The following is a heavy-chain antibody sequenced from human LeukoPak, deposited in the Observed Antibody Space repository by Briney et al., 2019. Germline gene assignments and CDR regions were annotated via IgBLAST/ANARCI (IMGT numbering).Heavy chain of an antibody. D-gene: IGHD3-3*01. J-gene: IGHJ4*02. V-gene: IGHV3-23*01. CDR2: ISGSGGST. Sequence: GGSLRLSCAASGFTFSSYAMSWVRQAPGKGLEWVSAISGSGGSTYYADSVKGRFTISRDNSKNTLYLQMNSLRAEDTAVYYCAKPPYDFWSGSKYYFDYWGQGTLVTVSS. CDR1: GFTFSSYA. CDR3: AKPPYDFWSGSKYYFDY.